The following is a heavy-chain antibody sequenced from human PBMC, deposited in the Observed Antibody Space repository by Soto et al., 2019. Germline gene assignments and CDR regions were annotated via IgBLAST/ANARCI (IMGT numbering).Heavy chain of an antibody. CDR1: GFPFSNFA. CDR3: VKGNQLLRYYFDY. J-gene: IGHJ4*01. CDR2: ITSNGDNT. V-gene: IGHV3-64D*06. D-gene: IGHD2-2*01. Sequence: PGRSLRLSCSASGFPFSNFAMHWVRQVPGKGLEYVSGITSNGDNTYHADSVQGRFTISRDNSKSTLYLQMTSLRVEDTAVYYCVKGNQLLRYYFDYWGQGTLVTVSS.